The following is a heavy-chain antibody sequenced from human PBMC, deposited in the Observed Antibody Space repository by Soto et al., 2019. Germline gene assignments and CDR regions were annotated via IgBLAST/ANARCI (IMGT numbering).Heavy chain of an antibody. CDR1: GGSISSGGYY. CDR3: ARVRSSSWYATPDFDY. J-gene: IGHJ4*02. CDR2: IYYSGST. D-gene: IGHD6-13*01. Sequence: PSETLSLTCTVSGGSISSGGYYWSWIRQHPGKGLEWIGYIYYSGSTYYNPSLKSRVTISVDTSKNQFSLKLSSVTAADTAVYYCARVRSSSWYATPDFDYWGQGTLVTVS. V-gene: IGHV4-31*03.